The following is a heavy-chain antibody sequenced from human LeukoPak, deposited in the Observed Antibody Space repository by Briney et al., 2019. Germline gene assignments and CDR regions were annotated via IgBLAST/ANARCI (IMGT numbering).Heavy chain of an antibody. CDR1: GFTFSNYG. CDR2: ISYDGIMAFISFDGSNR. D-gene: IGHD3-10*01. V-gene: IGHV3-30*03. Sequence: AGSLRLSCAASGFTFSNYGMHWVRQAPGKGLEWVAFISYDGIMAFISFDGSNRHYVESSKRRLVISRDNSKNTLYLQMNSRRAEDTAVYYCARDRAYSGSGVFDCWGQGTVVTVSS. J-gene: IGHJ4*02. CDR3: ARDRAYSGSGVFDC.